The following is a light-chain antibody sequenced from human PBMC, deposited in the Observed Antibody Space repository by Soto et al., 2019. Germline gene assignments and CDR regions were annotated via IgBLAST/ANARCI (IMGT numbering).Light chain of an antibody. J-gene: IGKJ1*01. CDR2: GAS. V-gene: IGKV3-20*01. CDR1: PSVRSNF. CDR3: QRYDSLRT. Sequence: IGLSQAPGPPSLSPGERAPPSRRASPSVRSNFLAWYQQKPGQAPRLLIYGASNRATGIPDRFSGSGSGTDFTLTITRLEPEDFAMYYCQRYDSLRTFGQGTKV.